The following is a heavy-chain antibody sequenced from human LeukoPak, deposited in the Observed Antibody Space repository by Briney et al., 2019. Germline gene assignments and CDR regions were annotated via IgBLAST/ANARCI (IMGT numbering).Heavy chain of an antibody. CDR3: TSDRSTWLFDY. V-gene: IGHV3-48*02. J-gene: IGHJ4*02. CDR2: IGSSSSAT. CDR1: GITFINYT. Sequence: SGGCLRLSRAASGITFINYTTQCVRHTPRKGLESVLYIGSSSSATFYADSVQGRFTTSRDNANNSLYRQMNTLRDEDTAVYYCTSDRSTWLFDYWGQGTVVTVAS. D-gene: IGHD6-6*01.